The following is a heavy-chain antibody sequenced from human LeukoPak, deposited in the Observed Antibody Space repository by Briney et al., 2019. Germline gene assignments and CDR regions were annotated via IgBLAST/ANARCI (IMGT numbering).Heavy chain of an antibody. CDR3: TRNSGSHP. CDR1: GFTFSNYW. Sequence: GGSLRLSCAASGFTFSNYWMTWVRQAPGRGLEWVANIKQDGSEKYYVDSVRGRFTISRDNAKNSLYLQMNSLRAEDTAVYYCTRNSGSHPWGQGTLVTVSS. CDR2: IKQDGSEK. V-gene: IGHV3-7*01. D-gene: IGHD1-26*01. J-gene: IGHJ5*02.